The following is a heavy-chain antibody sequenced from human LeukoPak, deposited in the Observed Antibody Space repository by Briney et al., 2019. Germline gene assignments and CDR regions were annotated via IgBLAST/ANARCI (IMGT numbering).Heavy chain of an antibody. D-gene: IGHD2-15*01. J-gene: IGHJ5*02. Sequence: PSETLSLTCAVYGGSFSGYYWSWIRQPPGKGLEWIGEINHSGSTNYNPSLKSRVTISVDTSKNQFSLKLSSVTAADTAVYYCATQHIVVVVAATLRWSNWFDPSGQGTLVTVSS. V-gene: IGHV4-34*01. CDR2: INHSGST. CDR1: GGSFSGYY. CDR3: ATQHIVVVVAATLRWSNWFDP.